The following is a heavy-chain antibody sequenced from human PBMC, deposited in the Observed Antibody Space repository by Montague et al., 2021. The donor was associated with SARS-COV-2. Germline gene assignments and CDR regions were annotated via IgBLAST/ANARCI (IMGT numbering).Heavy chain of an antibody. D-gene: IGHD6-19*01. CDR2: IYYSGTT. Sequence: SETLSLTCSVSGASISSHYWSWIRQSPGKGLEWIGYIYYSGTTIYNPSLESRVTISVDTSSNLFSLKLRSVTAADTAIYYCARYEAVADAFDIWGQGTVVTVS. J-gene: IGHJ3*02. CDR3: ARYEAVADAFDI. CDR1: GASISSHY. V-gene: IGHV4-59*11.